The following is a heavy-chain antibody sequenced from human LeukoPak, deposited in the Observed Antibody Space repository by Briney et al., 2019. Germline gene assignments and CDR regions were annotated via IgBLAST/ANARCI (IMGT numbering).Heavy chain of an antibody. Sequence: TGGSLRLSCAVSGFTFRTYWMHWVRQVPGEGLVWVSRINEDGSITNYADSVKGRFTISRDNAENTLYLQMNSLTAEDTAVYYCGSDLGGRSGYWGLGTLVTVSS. V-gene: IGHV3-74*01. CDR3: GSDLGGRSGY. J-gene: IGHJ4*02. CDR1: GFTFRTYW. D-gene: IGHD1-26*01. CDR2: INEDGSIT.